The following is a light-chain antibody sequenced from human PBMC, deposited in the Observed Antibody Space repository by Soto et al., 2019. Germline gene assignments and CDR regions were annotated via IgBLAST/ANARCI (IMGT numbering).Light chain of an antibody. J-gene: IGKJ1*01. Sequence: DIHITQSPASLSASVGDRVTISCRVCQSISTYLNWYQQKPGTAPRLLIYSASSVKTGVPPRFSGSGSGRDFTLTISSLRPEDIATYFCQQSYTSPPWTFGQGTKVDIK. V-gene: IGKV1-39*01. CDR3: QQSYTSPPWT. CDR2: SAS. CDR1: QSISTY.